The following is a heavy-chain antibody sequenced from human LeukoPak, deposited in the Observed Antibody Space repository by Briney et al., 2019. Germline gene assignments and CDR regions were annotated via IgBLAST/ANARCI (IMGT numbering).Heavy chain of an antibody. V-gene: IGHV6-1*01. Sequence: SQTLSLTCAISGDSVSSNSAAWNWLRQSPSRGLEWLGRTYYRSKWYNDYAVSVKSRITINPDTSKNQFSLQLNSVTPEDTAVYYCARVQGHYDFWSGYYTRYNWFDPWGQGTLVTVSS. J-gene: IGHJ5*02. CDR3: ARVQGHYDFWSGYYTRYNWFDP. D-gene: IGHD3-3*01. CDR2: TYYRSKWYN. CDR1: GDSVSSNSAA.